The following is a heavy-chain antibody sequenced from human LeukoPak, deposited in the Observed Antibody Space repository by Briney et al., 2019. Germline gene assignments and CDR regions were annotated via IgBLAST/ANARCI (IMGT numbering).Heavy chain of an antibody. CDR3: ARDDYYGSGSYYQH. D-gene: IGHD3-10*01. CDR2: ISSSGSTI. Sequence: PGRSLRLSCAASRFTFSSYEMNWVRHAPGKGLEWVSYISSSGSTIYYADSVKGRFTISRDNAKNSLYLQMNSLRAEDTAVYYCARDDYYGSGSYYQHWGQGTLVTVSS. J-gene: IGHJ1*01. V-gene: IGHV3-48*03. CDR1: RFTFSSYE.